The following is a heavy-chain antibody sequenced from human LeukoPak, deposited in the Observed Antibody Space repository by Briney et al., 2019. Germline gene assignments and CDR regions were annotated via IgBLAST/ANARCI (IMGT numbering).Heavy chain of an antibody. J-gene: IGHJ6*03. CDR1: GFTFSSNG. CDR2: ISDSGGGA. D-gene: IGHD3-9*01. CDR3: AKYILTGYFYYMDV. V-gene: IGHV3-23*01. Sequence: RSGGSLRLSCAASGFTFSSNGMTWVRQAPGKGLEWVSTISDSGGGAYYADSVKGRFTISRDSSRSTLYLQMHSLRAEDTAVYYCAKYILTGYFYYMDVWGKGTTVTISS.